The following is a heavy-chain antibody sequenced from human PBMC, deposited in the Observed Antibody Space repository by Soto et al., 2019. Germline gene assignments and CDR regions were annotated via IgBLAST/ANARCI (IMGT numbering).Heavy chain of an antibody. Sequence: GASVKVSCKASGYTFTSYAMHWVLQAPGQRLEWMGWINAGNGNTKYSQKFQGRVTITRDTSASTAYMELSSLRSEDTAVYYCARGVYYDFWSGYGWFDPWGQGTLVTVSS. D-gene: IGHD3-3*01. CDR2: INAGNGNT. J-gene: IGHJ5*02. V-gene: IGHV1-3*01. CDR1: GYTFTSYA. CDR3: ARGVYYDFWSGYGWFDP.